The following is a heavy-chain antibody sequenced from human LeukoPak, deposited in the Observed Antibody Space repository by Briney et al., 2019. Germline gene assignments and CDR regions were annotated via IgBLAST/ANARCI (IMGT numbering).Heavy chain of an antibody. V-gene: IGHV3-30-3*01. CDR2: ISYDGSVK. J-gene: IGHJ4*02. CDR1: GFIFSSYA. CDR3: ARDDSSGYYWYYFDY. Sequence: PGGSLRLSCAASGFIFSSYAMHWVRQAPGKGLEWVAVISYDGSVKYFADSVKGRLTISRDNSKNTLYLQMNSLRAEDTAVYYCARDDSSGYYWYYFDYWGQGTLVTVSS. D-gene: IGHD3-22*01.